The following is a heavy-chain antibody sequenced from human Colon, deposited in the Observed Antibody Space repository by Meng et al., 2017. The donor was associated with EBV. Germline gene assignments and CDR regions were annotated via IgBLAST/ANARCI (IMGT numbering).Heavy chain of an antibody. Sequence: QVQAPQGGAGLVKPSETLARSCAVYGGSFRDYYWTWIRHPPGKGLEWIGEIDHRGNTKYNPSLKSRVTISLDTSKKQFSLKVSSVTAADSAVYYCARRGPSGNFSPWSQGALVTVSS. CDR3: ARRGPSGNFSP. CDR1: GGSFRDYY. V-gene: IGHV4-34*01. J-gene: IGHJ5*02. D-gene: IGHD3-10*01. CDR2: IDHRGNT.